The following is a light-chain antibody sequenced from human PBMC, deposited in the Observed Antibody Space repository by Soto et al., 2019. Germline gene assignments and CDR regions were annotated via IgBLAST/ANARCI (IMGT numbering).Light chain of an antibody. J-gene: IGLJ2*01. CDR3: CSSAGSSTVI. Sequence: QSALTQPPSASGSPGQSVTISCTGTSSDIGAYIYVSWYQQHPGKAPKLMISEVSRRPSGVPERFSGSKSGNTASLTISGLQAEDEADYYCCSSAGSSTVIFGGGTKLTVL. V-gene: IGLV2-8*01. CDR2: EVS. CDR1: SSDIGAYIY.